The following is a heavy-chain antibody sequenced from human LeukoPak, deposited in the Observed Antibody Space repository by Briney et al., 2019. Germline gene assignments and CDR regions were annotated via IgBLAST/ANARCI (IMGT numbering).Heavy chain of an antibody. V-gene: IGHV3-7*03. CDR2: VKHDGSEE. D-gene: IGHD1-1*01. J-gene: IGHJ4*02. CDR1: GFIFETYW. CDR3: AGEGSQWNDLY. Sequence: PGGSLRLSCAASGFIFETYWMNWVRQVPGEGLEWVANVKHDGSEEYYVESVKGRFIISRDNANKLLYLQMNTLRAEDTAIYYCAGEGSQWNDLYWGQGTLVTVSS.